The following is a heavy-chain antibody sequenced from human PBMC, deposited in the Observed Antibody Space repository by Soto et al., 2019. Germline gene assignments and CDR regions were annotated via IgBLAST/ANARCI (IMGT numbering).Heavy chain of an antibody. J-gene: IGHJ5*02. D-gene: IGHD4-4*01. CDR2: IYYSGST. Sequence: LSLTCTVSGGSISSYYWSWIRQPPGKGLEWIGYIYYSGSTNYNPSLKSRVTISVDTSKNQFSLKLSSVTAADTAVYYCARGLYSTYVFLSNGGNWFDPWGQGTLVTVSS. V-gene: IGHV4-59*01. CDR1: GGSISSYY. CDR3: ARGLYSTYVFLSNGGNWFDP.